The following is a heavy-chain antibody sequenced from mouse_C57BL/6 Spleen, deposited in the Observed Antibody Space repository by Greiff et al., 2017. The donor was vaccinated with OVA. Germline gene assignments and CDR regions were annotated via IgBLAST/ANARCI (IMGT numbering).Heavy chain of an antibody. D-gene: IGHD1-1*01. J-gene: IGHJ2*01. V-gene: IGHV1-80*01. CDR1: GYAFSSYW. CDR3: ARGFMTTVVVPRDD. CDR2: LYPGDGDT. Sequence: VKLLESGAELVKPGASVQLSCKASGYAFSSYWMHWVKPRPGQGLAWIGQLYPGDGDTHYNGKFKGKATLTADKSSSTAYMQLRSRTSEDAAVYFGARGFMTTVVVPRDDWGQGTTLTVSS.